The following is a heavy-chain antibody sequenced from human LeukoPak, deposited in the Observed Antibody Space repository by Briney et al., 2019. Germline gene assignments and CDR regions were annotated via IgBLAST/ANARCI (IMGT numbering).Heavy chain of an antibody. Sequence: PGGSLRLSCAPSGFTFSSYAMSWVRQAPGKGLEWVSAISGSGGSTYYADSVKGRFTISRDSSKNTLYLQMNSLRAEDTAVYYCAKDRYGDYGDYFDYWGQGTLVTVSS. D-gene: IGHD4-17*01. CDR1: GFTFSSYA. CDR3: AKDRYGDYGDYFDY. J-gene: IGHJ4*02. CDR2: ISGSGGST. V-gene: IGHV3-23*01.